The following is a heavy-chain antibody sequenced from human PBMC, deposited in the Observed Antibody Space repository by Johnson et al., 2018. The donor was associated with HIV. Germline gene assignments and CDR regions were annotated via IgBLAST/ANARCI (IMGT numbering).Heavy chain of an antibody. CDR1: GFIFSSSG. CDR3: AKTLSPYYYDSSGYYQSYDSFDI. V-gene: IGHV3-30*02. D-gene: IGHD3-22*01. J-gene: IGHJ3*02. Sequence: QVQLVESGGGVVQPGGSLRLSCVASGFIFSSSGMHWVRQAPGKGLEWVAFIQYDGSNIFYVDSVKGRSTISRDNSKNTLYLQMNSLRPEDTAVYYCAKTLSPYYYDSSGYYQSYDSFDIWGQGTMVSVSS. CDR2: IQYDGSNI.